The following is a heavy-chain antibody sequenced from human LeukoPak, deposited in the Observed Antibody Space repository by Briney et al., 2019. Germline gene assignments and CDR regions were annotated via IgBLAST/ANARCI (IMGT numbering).Heavy chain of an antibody. D-gene: IGHD3-22*01. CDR1: GGTFSSYT. J-gene: IGHJ4*02. CDR2: IIPILGIA. Sequence: SVKVSCKASGGTFSSYTISWVRQAPGQGLEWMGRIIPILGIANYAQKFQGRVTITANKSTSTAYMELSSLRSEDTAVYYCASAYYYDSSGYPDYWGQGTLVTVSS. CDR3: ASAYYYDSSGYPDY. V-gene: IGHV1-69*02.